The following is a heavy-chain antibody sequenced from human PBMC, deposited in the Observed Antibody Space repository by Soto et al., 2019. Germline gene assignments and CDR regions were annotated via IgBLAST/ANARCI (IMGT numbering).Heavy chain of an antibody. CDR3: ARDRDDYGSGNYYNRIDC. CDR1: GGIFSTYA. D-gene: IGHD3-10*01. V-gene: IGHV1-69*01. Sequence: QVQLVQSGAEVKKPGSSVKVSCKASGGIFSTYAISWLRQAPGQGLEWMGGIIPIFGTPNYAQRFQGRVTSTADESTSTAYMELSRLRSEDTAVYYCARDRDDYGSGNYYNRIDCGGQGTLGTVSS. CDR2: IIPIFGTP. J-gene: IGHJ4*02.